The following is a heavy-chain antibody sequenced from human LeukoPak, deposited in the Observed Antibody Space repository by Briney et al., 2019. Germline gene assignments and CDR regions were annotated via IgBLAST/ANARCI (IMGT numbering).Heavy chain of an antibody. Sequence: PGGSVRLSCAASGFTFSSYWMSWVRQAPGKGLEWVVNIKQDGSEKYYVDSVKGRFTISRDNAKNSLYLQMNSLRAEDTAVYYCAKDRGYSYGYLSDYWGQGTLVTVSS. CDR3: AKDRGYSYGYLSDY. V-gene: IGHV3-7*01. CDR2: IKQDGSEK. CDR1: GFTFSSYW. D-gene: IGHD5-18*01. J-gene: IGHJ4*02.